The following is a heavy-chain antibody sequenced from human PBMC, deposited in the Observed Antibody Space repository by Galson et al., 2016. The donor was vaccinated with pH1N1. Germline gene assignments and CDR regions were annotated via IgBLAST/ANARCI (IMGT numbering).Heavy chain of an antibody. CDR3: IRALNGTWI. J-gene: IGHJ4*02. CDR2: NNFDGTKT. Sequence: SLRLSCAGSGFIFSSYWMHWVRQVPGKGLVWVSHNNFDGTKTNYADSVKGRFTTSRDNAKNTLYLQMNSLSVEDMAVYYCIRALNGTWIWGQGTLVTVSS. CDR1: GFIFSSYW. D-gene: IGHD2-8*01. V-gene: IGHV3-74*01.